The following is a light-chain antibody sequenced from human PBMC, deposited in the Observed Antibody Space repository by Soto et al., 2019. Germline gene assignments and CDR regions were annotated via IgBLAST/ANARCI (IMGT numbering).Light chain of an antibody. J-gene: IGKJ1*01. CDR2: DAS. V-gene: IGKV3-11*01. CDR1: QSVNSY. CDR3: QQRSNWPPT. Sequence: EMVLTQSPATLSWWRGGGGRGAFRASQSVNSYLVWYQQWPGQAPRLLIYDASNRATGIPARFSGSGSGTDFTLTINILHPEDFAVYYCQQRSNWPPTFGQGTKVDIK.